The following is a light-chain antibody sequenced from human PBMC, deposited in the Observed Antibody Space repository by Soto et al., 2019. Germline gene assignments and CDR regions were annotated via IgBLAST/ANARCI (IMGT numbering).Light chain of an antibody. CDR3: QKYNSAPLT. CDR2: AAS. CDR1: QGISSY. V-gene: IGKV1-8*01. Sequence: AIRMTQSPSSLSASTGDRVTITCRASQGISSYLAWYQQKPGKAPKLLIYAASTLQSGVPSRFSGSGSGTDFTLTISCLQSEDVDTYYCQKYNSAPLTLGGGTKVDI. J-gene: IGKJ4*01.